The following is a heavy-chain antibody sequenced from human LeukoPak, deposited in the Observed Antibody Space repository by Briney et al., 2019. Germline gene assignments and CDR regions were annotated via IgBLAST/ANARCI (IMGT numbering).Heavy chain of an antibody. CDR1: GGTFSSYA. CDR3: ARMGGSGTLDY. V-gene: IGHV1-69*13. J-gene: IGHJ4*02. D-gene: IGHD3-10*01. CDR2: IIPIFGTA. Sequence: SVKVSCKASGGTFSSYAISWVRQAPGQGLEWMGGIIPIFGTANYAQRFQGRVTITADESTSAAYMELSSLRSEDTAVYYCARMGGSGTLDYWGQGTLVTVSS.